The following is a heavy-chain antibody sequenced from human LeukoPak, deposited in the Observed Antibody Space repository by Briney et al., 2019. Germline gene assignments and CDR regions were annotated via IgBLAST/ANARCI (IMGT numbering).Heavy chain of an antibody. CDR3: GADSMPRGVFSYAFDI. D-gene: IGHD3-10*01. CDR2: IVVGSGDT. CDR1: GFTFTISA. J-gene: IGHJ3*02. Sequence: ASVKVSCKASGFTFTISAFQWVRQARGQRLEWIGWIVVGSGDTSSAQKFQERVTITRAMSTRTAYRELSSLRSEDTAVYYCGADSMPRGVFSYAFDIWGEGTMVTVSS. V-gene: IGHV1-58*01.